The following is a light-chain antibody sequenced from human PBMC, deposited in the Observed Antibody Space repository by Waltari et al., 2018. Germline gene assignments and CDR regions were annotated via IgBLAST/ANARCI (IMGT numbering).Light chain of an antibody. J-gene: IGLJ3*02. V-gene: IGLV1-51*01. Sequence: QSALTQPPSVSAAPGQKVTISCSGSSSDIGVSFVSWYQHLPGIAPKLLIYDKNERPSGIPDRFSGSKSGTAATLAITGLQTGDEADYYCKTWNPTLSAVVFGGGTKLTVL. CDR2: DKN. CDR1: SSDIGVSF. CDR3: KTWNPTLSAVV.